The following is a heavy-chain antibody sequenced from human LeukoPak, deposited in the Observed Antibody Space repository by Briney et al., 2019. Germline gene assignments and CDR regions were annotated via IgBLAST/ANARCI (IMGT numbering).Heavy chain of an antibody. J-gene: IGHJ6*02. CDR2: INHSGST. Sequence: SETLSLTCAVYGGSFSGYYWSWIRQPPGKGLEWIGEINHSGSTNYNPSLKSRVTISVDTSKNQFSLKLSSVTAADTAVYYCARVPTVTLYYYYYGMDVWGQGTTVTVSS. V-gene: IGHV4-34*01. CDR1: GGSFSGYY. D-gene: IGHD4-17*01. CDR3: ARVPTVTLYYYYYGMDV.